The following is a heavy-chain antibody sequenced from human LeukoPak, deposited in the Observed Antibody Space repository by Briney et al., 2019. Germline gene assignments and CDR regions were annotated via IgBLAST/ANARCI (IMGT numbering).Heavy chain of an antibody. CDR1: GGSISSYY. J-gene: IGHJ4*02. D-gene: IGHD2-2*01. CDR2: IYYSGST. V-gene: IGHV4-59*12. Sequence: SETLSLTCTVSGGSISSYYWSWIRQPPGKGLEWIGYIYYSGSTNYNPSLKSRVTISVDRSKNQFSLKLSPVTAADTAVYYCARVVPAAKFQYYFDYWGQGTLVTVSS. CDR3: ARVVPAAKFQYYFDY.